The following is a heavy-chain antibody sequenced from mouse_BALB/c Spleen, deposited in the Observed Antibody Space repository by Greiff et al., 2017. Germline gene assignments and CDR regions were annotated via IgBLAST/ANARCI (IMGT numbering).Heavy chain of an antibody. J-gene: IGHJ3*01. CDR2: IWAGGST. CDR3: ARWNYDNYGAWFAY. Sequence: QVQLKESGPGLVAPSQSLSITCTVSGFSLTSYGVHWVRQHPGKGLEWLGVIWAGGSTNYNSALMSRLSISKDNSKSQVFLKMNSLQTDDTAMYYCARWNYDNYGAWFAYWGQGTLVTVSA. CDR1: GFSLTSYG. V-gene: IGHV2-9*02. D-gene: IGHD2-1*01.